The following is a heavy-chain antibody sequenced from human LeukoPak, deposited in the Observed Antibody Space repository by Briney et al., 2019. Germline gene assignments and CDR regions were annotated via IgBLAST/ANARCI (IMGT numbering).Heavy chain of an antibody. V-gene: IGHV4-4*07. D-gene: IGHD3-3*01. CDR1: GGSISSYY. CDR3: ASSRFLEWLLPDPAAFDI. CDR2: IYTSGST. Sequence: SETLSLTCTVSGGSISSYYWSWIRQPAGKGLEWIGRIYTSGSTNYNPSLKSRVTISVDKSKNQFSLKLSSVTAADTAVYYCASSRFLEWLLPDPAAFDIWGQGTMVTVSS. J-gene: IGHJ3*02.